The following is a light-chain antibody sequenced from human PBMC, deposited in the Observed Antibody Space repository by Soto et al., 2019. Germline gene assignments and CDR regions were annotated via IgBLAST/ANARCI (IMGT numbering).Light chain of an antibody. J-gene: IGKJ1*01. CDR1: HGISTF. CDR3: QQSYSTTWT. V-gene: IGKV1-39*01. CDR2: AAS. Sequence: DIQMTQSPSSVSASVVYRVTITCRASHGISTFLNWYQHKPGKAPKLLIYAASSLQSGVPSRFSGIGSETDFTLTISSLQPEDFATYSCQQSYSTTWTFGQGTKV.